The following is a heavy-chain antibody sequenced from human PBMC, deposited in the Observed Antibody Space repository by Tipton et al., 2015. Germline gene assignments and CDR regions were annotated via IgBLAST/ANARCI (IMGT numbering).Heavy chain of an antibody. V-gene: IGHV4-39*01. Sequence: TLSLTCTVSGDSVGSGGYYWTWIRQHPGKGLEWIGYIYYSGSTYYNPSLKSRVTISVDTSKNQFSLKLSSVTAADTAVYYCARQVVVTAMLDYWGQGTLVTASS. J-gene: IGHJ4*02. CDR3: ARQVVVTAMLDY. D-gene: IGHD2-21*02. CDR1: GDSVGSGGYY. CDR2: IYYSGST.